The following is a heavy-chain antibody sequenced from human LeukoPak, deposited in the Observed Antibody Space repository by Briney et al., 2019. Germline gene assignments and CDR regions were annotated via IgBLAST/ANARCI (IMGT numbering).Heavy chain of an antibody. CDR3: ARRHGSGRPIPAGSDY. Sequence: GESLKISCKGSGYSFTSYWIGWVRQMPGKGLEWRVIIYPGDSDTRYSTSFQGQVTISADKSISTAYLQWSSLKASDTAMYYCARRHGSGRPIPAGSDYWGQGTLVAVSS. V-gene: IGHV5-51*01. J-gene: IGHJ4*02. CDR2: IYPGDSDT. CDR1: GYSFTSYW. D-gene: IGHD3-10*01.